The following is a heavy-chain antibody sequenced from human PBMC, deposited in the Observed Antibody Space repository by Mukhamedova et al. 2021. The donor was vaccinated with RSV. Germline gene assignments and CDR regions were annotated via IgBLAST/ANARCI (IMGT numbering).Heavy chain of an antibody. Sequence: WSWIRQPPGKGLEWIGEINHSGSTNYNPSLKSRVTISVDTSKNQFSLKLSSVTAADTAVYYCARGRGYLGYSSSSPRFDYWGQGTL. CDR2: INHSGST. V-gene: IGHV4-34*01. J-gene: IGHJ4*02. CDR3: ARGRGYLGYSSSSPRFDY. D-gene: IGHD6-6*01.